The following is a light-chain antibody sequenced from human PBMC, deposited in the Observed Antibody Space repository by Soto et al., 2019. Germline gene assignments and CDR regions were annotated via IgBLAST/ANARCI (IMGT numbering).Light chain of an antibody. CDR3: QRYGSSPRT. CDR1: QSISSSY. V-gene: IGKV3-20*01. J-gene: IGKJ1*01. CDR2: GAS. Sequence: EIVLTQSPGTLSLSPGERATLSCRASQSISSSYLAWYQQKPGQAPRLLIYGASTRATGIPDRFSGSGSGTDFTLTISRLESEDFAVYYCQRYGSSPRTFGQGTKVDIK.